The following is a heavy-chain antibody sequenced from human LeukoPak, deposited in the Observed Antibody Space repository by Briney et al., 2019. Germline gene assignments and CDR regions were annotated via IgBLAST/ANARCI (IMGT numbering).Heavy chain of an antibody. Sequence: PGGSLRLSCVASGFAFSTYGMHWVRQAPGKGLEWVAYVRPDGSHDSYADSVTGRFTISRDNSKNTLFLQMNSLRAEDTSMYYCAKDARSFDWLFDHWGQGILVTVSS. D-gene: IGHD3-9*01. V-gene: IGHV3-30*02. CDR2: VRPDGSHD. CDR1: GFAFSTYG. J-gene: IGHJ4*02. CDR3: AKDARSFDWLFDH.